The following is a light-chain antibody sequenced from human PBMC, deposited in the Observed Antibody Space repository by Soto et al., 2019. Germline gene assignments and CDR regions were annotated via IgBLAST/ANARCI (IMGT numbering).Light chain of an antibody. J-gene: IGLJ2*01. Sequence: QSVLTQPPSVSAAPGQKVTISCSGSSSNIGDNYVSWYQHLPGTAPKLLIYENNKRPSGIPDRFSGSKSGTSATLGITGLQTGDEADYYCGTWDNSLRAGVFGGGTKLTVL. CDR1: SSNIGDNY. CDR3: GTWDNSLRAGV. CDR2: ENN. V-gene: IGLV1-51*02.